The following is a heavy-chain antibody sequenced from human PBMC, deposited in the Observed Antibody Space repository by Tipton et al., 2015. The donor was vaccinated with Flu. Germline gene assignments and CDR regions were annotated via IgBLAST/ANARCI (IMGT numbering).Heavy chain of an antibody. CDR2: IWYDGSNK. CDR1: GFTFSSYG. J-gene: IGHJ6*02. Sequence: SLRLSCAASGFTFSSYGMHWVRQAPGKGLEWVAVIWYDGSNKYYADSVKGRFTISRDNSKNTLYLQMNSLRAEDTAVYYCASIVGWGGSYSPYYGMDVWGQGTTVTVSS. CDR3: ASIVGWGGSYSPYYGMDV. V-gene: IGHV3-33*01. D-gene: IGHD1-26*01.